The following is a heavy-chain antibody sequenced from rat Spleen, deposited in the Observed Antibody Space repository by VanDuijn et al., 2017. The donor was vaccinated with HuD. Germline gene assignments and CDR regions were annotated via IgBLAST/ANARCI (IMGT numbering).Heavy chain of an antibody. Sequence: EVQLVESDGGLVQPGRSLNLSCAASGFTFSDFFMAWVRQAPAKGLEWVATISSDGSSTYYRDSVKGRFTISRDNAKSTLYLQIDSLRSEDTATYYCARVGPTEGIGDYWGQGVMVTVSS. D-gene: IGHD1-11*01. CDR2: ISSDGSST. CDR3: ARVGPTEGIGDY. CDR1: GFTFSDFF. J-gene: IGHJ2*01. V-gene: IGHV5-29*01.